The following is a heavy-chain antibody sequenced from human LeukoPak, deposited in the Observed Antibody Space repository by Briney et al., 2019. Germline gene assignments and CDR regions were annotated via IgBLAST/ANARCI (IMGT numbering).Heavy chain of an antibody. CDR3: ARTPLRGGFYYGMDV. CDR2: IWYDGSNK. Sequence: GGSLRLSCAASGFTFSSYGMHWVRQAPGKGLEWVAVIWYDGSNKYYADSVKGRFTISRDNSKNTLYLQMNSLRAEDTAVYYCARTPLRGGFYYGMDVWGQGTTVTVSS. D-gene: IGHD3-10*01. V-gene: IGHV3-33*01. CDR1: GFTFSSYG. J-gene: IGHJ6*02.